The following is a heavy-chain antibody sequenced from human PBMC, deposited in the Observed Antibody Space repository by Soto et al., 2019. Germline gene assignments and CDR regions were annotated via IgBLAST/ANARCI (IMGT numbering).Heavy chain of an antibody. V-gene: IGHV4-34*01. J-gene: IGHJ3*02. CDR1: GGSFSGYY. CDR2: INHSGST. Sequence: QVQLQQRGAGLLKPSETLSLTCAVYGGSFSGYYWSWIRQPPGKGLEWIGEINHSGSTNYNPSLKSRVTISVDTSKNQFSLKLSSVTAADTAVYYCARARSRAAAGFHIWGQGTMVTVSS. CDR3: ARARSRAAAGFHI. D-gene: IGHD6-13*01.